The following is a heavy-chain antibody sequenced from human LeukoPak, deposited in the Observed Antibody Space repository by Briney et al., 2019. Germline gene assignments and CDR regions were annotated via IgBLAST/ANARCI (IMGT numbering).Heavy chain of an antibody. V-gene: IGHV3-9*01. CDR1: GFTFDCYG. D-gene: IGHD3-9*01. CDR2: ITWDSDDM. Sequence: SLRLSCAASGFTFDCYGMYWVRQAPGKGLEWVSGITWDSDDMAYADSVKGRFTISRDNAKNCLYLQMNSLRVEDTALYYCTKVTDWRTGFDYWGQGTLVTVSS. J-gene: IGHJ4*02. CDR3: TKVTDWRTGFDY.